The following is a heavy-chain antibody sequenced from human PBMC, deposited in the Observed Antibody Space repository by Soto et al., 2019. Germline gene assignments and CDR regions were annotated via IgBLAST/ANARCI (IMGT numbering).Heavy chain of an antibody. V-gene: IGHV4-31*03. D-gene: IGHD5-12*01. J-gene: IGHJ6*03. CDR3: ARGSRGYSGYDYFQPYYYYYMDV. Sequence: PSETLSLTCTVSGGSISSGGYYWSWILHHPGKGLEWIGYIYYSGSTYYNPSLKSRVTISVDTSKNQFSLKLSSVTAADTAVYYCARGSRGYSGYDYFQPYYYYYMDVWGKGTTVTVSS. CDR1: GGSISSGGYY. CDR2: IYYSGST.